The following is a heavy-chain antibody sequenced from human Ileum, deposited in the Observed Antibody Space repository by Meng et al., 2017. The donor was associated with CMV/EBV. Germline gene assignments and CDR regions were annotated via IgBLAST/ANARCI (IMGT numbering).Heavy chain of an antibody. J-gene: IGHJ6*02. CDR2: ISGYSGNT. Sequence: ASVKVSCKASGYTFTGYGISWVRQAPGQGLEWMGWISGYSGNTNYTQKFQGRVTMTINTSTTTTYMELWRLRSDDTAVYYWSRGGASSYYGMDVWGQGTTVTVSS. V-gene: IGHV1-18*01. CDR1: GYTFTGYG. CDR3: SRGGASSYYGMDV. D-gene: IGHD3-16*01.